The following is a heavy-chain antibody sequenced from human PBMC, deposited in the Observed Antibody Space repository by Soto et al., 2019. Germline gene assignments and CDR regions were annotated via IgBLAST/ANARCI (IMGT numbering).Heavy chain of an antibody. CDR2: IVVGSGNT. CDR3: AAGIQLWRFDY. D-gene: IGHD5-18*01. CDR1: GFTFTSSA. V-gene: IGHV1-58*02. Sequence: QMQLVQSGPEVKKPGTSVKVSCKASGFTFTSSAMQWVRQARGQRLEWIGWIVVGSGNTNYAQKFQEXXTXTXXMSTSTAYMELSSLRSEDTAVYYCAAGIQLWRFDYWGQGTLVTVSS. J-gene: IGHJ4*02.